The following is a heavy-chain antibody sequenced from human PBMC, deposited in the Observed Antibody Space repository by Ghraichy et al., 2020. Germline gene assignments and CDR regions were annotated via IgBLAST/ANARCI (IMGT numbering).Heavy chain of an antibody. J-gene: IGHJ3*02. D-gene: IGHD2-8*01. CDR2: IYYSGST. CDR3: ARPNYPRHKDAFDI. Sequence: SETLSLTCTVSGGSISSSSYYWGWIRQPPGKGLEWIGSIYYSGSTYYNPSLKSRVTISVDTSKNQFSLKLSSVTAADTAVYYCARPNYPRHKDAFDIWGQGTMVTVSS. CDR1: GGSISSSSYY. V-gene: IGHV4-39*01.